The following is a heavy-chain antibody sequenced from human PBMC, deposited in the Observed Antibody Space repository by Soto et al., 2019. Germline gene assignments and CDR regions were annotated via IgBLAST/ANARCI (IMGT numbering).Heavy chain of an antibody. CDR3: TSREDIVVVPVHGYFQH. Sequence: GGSLRLSCAASGFTFSGSAMHWVRQASGKGLEWVGRIRSKANSYATAYAASVKGRFTISRDDSKNTAYLQMNSLKTEDTAVYYCTSREDIVVVPVHGYFQHWGQGTLVTVSA. J-gene: IGHJ1*01. CDR2: IRSKANSYAT. CDR1: GFTFSGSA. D-gene: IGHD2-2*01. V-gene: IGHV3-73*01.